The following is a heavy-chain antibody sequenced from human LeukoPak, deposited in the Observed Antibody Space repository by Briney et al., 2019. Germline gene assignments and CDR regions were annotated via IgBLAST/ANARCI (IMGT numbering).Heavy chain of an antibody. V-gene: IGHV1-18*01. CDR2: ISGHNDDT. CDR3: ARAGYCSGGSCYPYYCYYMDV. J-gene: IGHJ6*03. CDR1: GYTFTSYA. D-gene: IGHD2-15*01. Sequence: ASVKVSCKASGYTFTSYAISWVRQAPGQGLEWMGWISGHNDDTNYAQRLHGRVTMTTDTSTSTAYMELRSLRSDDTAVYYCARAGYCSGGSCYPYYCYYMDVWGKGTTVTVSS.